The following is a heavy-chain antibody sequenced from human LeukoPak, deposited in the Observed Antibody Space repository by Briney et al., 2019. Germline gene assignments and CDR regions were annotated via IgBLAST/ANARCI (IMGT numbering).Heavy chain of an antibody. V-gene: IGHV3-30*03. CDR3: ASPAVYSSSWYYFDY. D-gene: IGHD6-13*01. CDR2: ISYDGSSK. Sequence: GGSLRLSCAASGFTFSSFGMHWVRQAPGKGLEWVAAISYDGSSKYYADSVKGRFTISRDNSKNTLYLQMNSLRAEDTAVYYCASPAVYSSSWYYFDYWGQGTLVTVSS. J-gene: IGHJ4*02. CDR1: GFTFSSFG.